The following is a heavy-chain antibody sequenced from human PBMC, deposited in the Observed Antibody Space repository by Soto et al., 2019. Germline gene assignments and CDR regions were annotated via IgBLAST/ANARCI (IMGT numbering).Heavy chain of an antibody. CDR1: GGTFSSYT. Sequence: QVQLVQSGAEVKKPGSSVKVSCKASGGTFSSYTISWVRQAPGQGLEWMGRIIPILSIANYAQKFQGRVTITADKSTSTAYMELSSLRSEDTAVYYCARELAVAGSGYFDYWGQGTLVTVSS. V-gene: IGHV1-69*08. CDR3: ARELAVAGSGYFDY. CDR2: IIPILSIA. D-gene: IGHD6-19*01. J-gene: IGHJ4*02.